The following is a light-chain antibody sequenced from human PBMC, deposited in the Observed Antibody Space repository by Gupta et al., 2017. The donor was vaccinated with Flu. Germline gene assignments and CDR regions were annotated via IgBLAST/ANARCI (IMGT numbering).Light chain of an antibody. J-gene: IGKJ4*01. CDR2: GAS. CDR1: QSVGSSY. Sequence: EIVLTQSPGILSLSPGERATLSCSASQSVGSSYLAWYQQKRGQAPSLLIYGASSRATGIPHRFSGSGSGTDFTLTISGLEPEDFAVYYCQKYGTSPVTFGGGTKVEI. CDR3: QKYGTSPVT. V-gene: IGKV3-20*01.